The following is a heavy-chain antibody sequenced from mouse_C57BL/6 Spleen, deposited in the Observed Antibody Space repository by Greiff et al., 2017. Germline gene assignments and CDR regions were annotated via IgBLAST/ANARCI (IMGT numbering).Heavy chain of an antibody. V-gene: IGHV1-72*01. CDR1: GYTFTSYW. Sequence: VQLQQSGAELVKPGASVKLSCKASGYTFTSYWMHWVKQRPGRGLEWRGRIDPNSGGTKYNEKFKSKATLPVDKPSSTAYMQLSSLTSEDSAVYYCARCEDDYGGYYFDYWGQGTTLTVSS. CDR2: IDPNSGGT. D-gene: IGHD2-4*01. CDR3: ARCEDDYGGYYFDY. J-gene: IGHJ2*01.